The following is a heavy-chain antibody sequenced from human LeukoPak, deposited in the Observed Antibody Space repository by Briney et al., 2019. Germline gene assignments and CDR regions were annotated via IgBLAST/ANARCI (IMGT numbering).Heavy chain of an antibody. V-gene: IGHV4-34*01. CDR2: INHSGST. Sequence: SETLSLTCAVYGGSFSGCYWSWIRQPPGKGLEWIGEINHSGSTNYNPSLKSRVTISVDTSKSQFSLKLSSVTAADTAVYYCAVPELPDYWGQGTLVTVSS. J-gene: IGHJ4*02. CDR3: AVPELPDY. D-gene: IGHD1-26*01. CDR1: GGSFSGCY.